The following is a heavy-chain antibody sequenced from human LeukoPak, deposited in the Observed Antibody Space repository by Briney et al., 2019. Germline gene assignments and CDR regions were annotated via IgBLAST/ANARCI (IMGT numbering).Heavy chain of an antibody. V-gene: IGHV3-33*01. D-gene: IGHD6-19*01. J-gene: IGHJ4*02. Sequence: PGGSLRLSCAASGFIFSSYGMLWVRQAPGKGLEWVAGIWYDGRNKDYADSVKGRFTISRDNSKKTLYLQMNSLRAEDTAVYYCARGQDLRYSSALYYWGQGTLATVSS. CDR3: ARGQDLRYSSALYY. CDR2: IWYDGRNK. CDR1: GFIFSSYG.